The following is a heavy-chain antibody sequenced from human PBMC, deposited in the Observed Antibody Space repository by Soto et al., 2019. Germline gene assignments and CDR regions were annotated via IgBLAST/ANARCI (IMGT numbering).Heavy chain of an antibody. J-gene: IGHJ6*03. D-gene: IGHD3-10*01. CDR2: ISTSSSHI. CDR1: GFTINIYS. Sequence: GGSLRLSCAASGFTINIYSMNWVRQAPGKGLEWASSISTSSSHIDYADSVKGRFTVSRDNAKNSLFLQMNSLRAEDTAVYYYARAWGYFGSGRYIGKYYMDVWGKGTTVTVSS. CDR3: ARAWGYFGSGRYIGKYYMDV. V-gene: IGHV3-21*01.